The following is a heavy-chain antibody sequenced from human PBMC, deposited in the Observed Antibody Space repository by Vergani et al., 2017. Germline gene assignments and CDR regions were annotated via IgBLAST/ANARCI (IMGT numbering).Heavy chain of an antibody. Sequence: QVQLVESEGGVVQPGRSLTLSCVASGFTFSSHGMHWVRQAPGKGLEWVAVIWYDGSNKYYGDSVMGRFTISRDNSKNTLYLQMNSLRVEDTAVYYCARWGNEKRLDSWGQGTLVTVS. CDR2: IWYDGSNK. CDR1: GFTFSSHG. J-gene: IGHJ5*01. CDR3: ARWGNEKRLDS. D-gene: IGHD1-1*01. V-gene: IGHV3-33*01.